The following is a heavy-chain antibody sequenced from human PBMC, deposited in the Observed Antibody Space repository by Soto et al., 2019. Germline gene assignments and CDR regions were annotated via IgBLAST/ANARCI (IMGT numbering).Heavy chain of an antibody. CDR2: TYYSGST. CDR1: GVSMSSGGYY. Sequence: TSETLSLTCTVSGVSMSSGGYYWTWIRQHPGKGLEWIGYTYYSGSTYYNPSLKSRLTISVDTSKNQFSLRLSSVTAADTAVYYCAREEAGAFDIWGQGTMVTVSS. V-gene: IGHV4-31*03. J-gene: IGHJ3*02. CDR3: AREEAGAFDI. D-gene: IGHD3-10*01.